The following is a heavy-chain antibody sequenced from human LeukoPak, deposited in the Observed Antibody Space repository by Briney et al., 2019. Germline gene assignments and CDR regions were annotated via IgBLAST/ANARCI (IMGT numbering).Heavy chain of an antibody. CDR2: IYSGGST. CDR3: ARDMSPWETRNPDAFDI. J-gene: IGHJ3*02. V-gene: IGHV3-53*01. Sequence: GGSLRLSCAASGISVGSNNMNWVRRAPGKGLKWVSVIYSGGSTYYADSVKGRFTISRDNSKNTLYLHMNSLRAEDTAVYYCARDMSPWETRNPDAFDIWGQGTMVTVSS. CDR1: GISVGSNN. D-gene: IGHD1-14*01.